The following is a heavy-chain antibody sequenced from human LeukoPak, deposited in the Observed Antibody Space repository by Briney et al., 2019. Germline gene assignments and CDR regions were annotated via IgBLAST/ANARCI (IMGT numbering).Heavy chain of an antibody. V-gene: IGHV3-23*01. CDR3: ARDRTAAG. Sequence: GGSLRLSCAASGFTLSTNAMSWVRQAPGKGLEWISGISGSGASTYYADSVKGRFTISRDDSRNTLYLQMNSLRGDDTAVYYCARDRTAAGWGQGALVTVSS. J-gene: IGHJ4*02. D-gene: IGHD6-13*01. CDR2: ISGSGAST. CDR1: GFTLSTNA.